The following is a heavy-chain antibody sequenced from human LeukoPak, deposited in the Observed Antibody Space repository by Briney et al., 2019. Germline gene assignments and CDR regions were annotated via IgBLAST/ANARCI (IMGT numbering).Heavy chain of an antibody. CDR1: GFTFNNFG. CDR3: ARGQLIVGASRRGAFDI. J-gene: IGHJ3*02. CDR2: IGYDESKK. D-gene: IGHD1-26*01. Sequence: GGSLRLSCEASGFTFNNFGMHWVRQAPGKGLEWVAFIGYDESKKYYAESVKGRFTISRDDSKNTLYLQMSALKTEDTAVYYCARGQLIVGASRRGAFDIWGQGTMVTVSS. V-gene: IGHV3-30*02.